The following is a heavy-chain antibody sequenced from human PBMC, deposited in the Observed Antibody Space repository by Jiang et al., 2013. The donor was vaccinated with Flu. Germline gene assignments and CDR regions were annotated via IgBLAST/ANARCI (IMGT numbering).Heavy chain of an antibody. CDR2: ISAYNGNT. V-gene: IGHV1-18*01. Sequence: SVKVSCKASGYTFTSYGISWVRQAPGQGLEWMGWISAYNGNTNYAQKLQGRVTMTTDTSTSTAYMELRSLRSDDTAVYYCARPRIAYYYDSSGYYLGWFDPWGQGTLVTVSS. J-gene: IGHJ5*02. CDR3: ARPRIAYYYDSSGYYLGWFDP. CDR1: GYTFTSYG. D-gene: IGHD3-22*01.